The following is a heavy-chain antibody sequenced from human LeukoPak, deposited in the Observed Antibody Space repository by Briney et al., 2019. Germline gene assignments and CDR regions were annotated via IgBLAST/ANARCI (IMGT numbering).Heavy chain of an antibody. CDR3: ALTVVPPEGADAFDI. D-gene: IGHD4-23*01. J-gene: IGHJ3*02. V-gene: IGHV4-34*01. Sequence: SETLSLTCAVYGGSLSGYYWRWLRQPPGKGLEWIGEINHSGSTNYNPPLKSRVTISVDTSRNQFSLRLSSVTAAETAVYYCALTVVPPEGADAFDIWGQGAMVTVSS. CDR2: INHSGST. CDR1: GGSLSGYY.